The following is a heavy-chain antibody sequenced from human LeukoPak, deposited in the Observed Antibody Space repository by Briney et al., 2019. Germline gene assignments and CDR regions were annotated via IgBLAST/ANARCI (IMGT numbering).Heavy chain of an antibody. J-gene: IGHJ4*02. Sequence: SVKVSCKASGGTFSSYAISWVRQAPGQGLEWMGRIIPIFGTANYAQKFQGRVTITTDGSTSTAYMELSSLRSEDTAVYYCAREYTLYCGGDCPFDYWGQGTLVTVSS. CDR1: GGTFSSYA. D-gene: IGHD2-21*02. V-gene: IGHV1-69*05. CDR2: IIPIFGTA. CDR3: AREYTLYCGGDCPFDY.